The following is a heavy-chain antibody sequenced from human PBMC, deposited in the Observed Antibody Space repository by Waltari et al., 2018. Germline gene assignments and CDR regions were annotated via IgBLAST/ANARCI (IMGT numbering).Heavy chain of an antibody. CDR3: ARGYYSNYEESYYMDV. J-gene: IGHJ6*03. CDR1: GGSISSSSSY. V-gene: IGHV4-39*01. Sequence: QLQLQESGPGLVKPSETLSLTCTVSGGSISSSSSYWGWIRQPPGKGLEWIWSIYYSGSPYYNPSLKSRVTIAVDTSKNQFSLKLSSVTAADTAVYYCARGYYSNYEESYYMDVLGKGTTVTVSS. CDR2: IYYSGSP. D-gene: IGHD4-4*01.